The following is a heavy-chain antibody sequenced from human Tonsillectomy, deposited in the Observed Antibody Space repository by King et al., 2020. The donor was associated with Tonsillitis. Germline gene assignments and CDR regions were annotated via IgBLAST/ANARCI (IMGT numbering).Heavy chain of an antibody. J-gene: IGHJ4*02. V-gene: IGHV1-2*02. D-gene: IGHD7-27*01. CDR1: GYTFTGYD. Sequence: VQLVESGAEVKKPGASVKVSCKASGYTFTGYDMYWVRQAPGHGLEWMGWINSNSGGTNYAQKFQGRGTMTRDTAISTAYMELSRLRSDDTAVYYWARDPSWGGPDFDYWGQGTLVTVSS. CDR2: INSNSGGT. CDR3: ARDPSWGGPDFDY.